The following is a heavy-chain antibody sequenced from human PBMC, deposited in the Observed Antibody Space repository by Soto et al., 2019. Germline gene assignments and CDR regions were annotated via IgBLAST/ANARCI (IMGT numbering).Heavy chain of an antibody. V-gene: IGHV3-21*01. CDR3: AREYGDCSGGSCYSGPYFQH. D-gene: IGHD2-15*01. CDR1: VFTFSSYS. CDR2: ISSSSSYI. J-gene: IGHJ1*01. Sequence: GGSLRLSCAASVFTFSSYSMNWVRQAPGKGLERVSSISSSSSYIYYADSVKGRFTISRDNAKNSLYLQMNSLRAEDTAVYYCAREYGDCSGGSCYSGPYFQHWGQGTLVTVSS.